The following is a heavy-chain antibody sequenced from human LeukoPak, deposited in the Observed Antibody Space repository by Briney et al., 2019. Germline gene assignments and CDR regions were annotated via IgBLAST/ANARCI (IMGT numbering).Heavy chain of an antibody. D-gene: IGHD6-6*01. CDR1: GFTFSDYG. V-gene: IGHV3-33*03. J-gene: IGHJ6*03. CDR3: AKRGSYSSSSRDCYYMDV. CDR2: IWYDGTNK. Sequence: PGGSLRLSCAASGFTFSDYGMHWVRQAPGKGLEWVAVIWYDGTNKRYAESVKGRFAISRDDSKNTLYLQMNGLRVEDTAVYYCAKRGSYSSSSRDCYYMDVWGKGTTVTVSS.